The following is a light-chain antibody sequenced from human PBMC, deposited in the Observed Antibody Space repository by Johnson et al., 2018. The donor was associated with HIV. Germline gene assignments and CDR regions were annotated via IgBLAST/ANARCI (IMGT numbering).Light chain of an antibody. CDR3: GTWDSTFYV. Sequence: QSVLTQPPSVSAAPGQKVTISCSGSSSNIGNNYVSWYQQLPGTAPKLLIYENNKRPSGIPDRFSGSKSGTSATLGITGLQTGVEADYYCGTWDSTFYVFGTGTKVTVL. V-gene: IGLV1-51*02. J-gene: IGLJ1*01. CDR1: SSNIGNNY. CDR2: ENN.